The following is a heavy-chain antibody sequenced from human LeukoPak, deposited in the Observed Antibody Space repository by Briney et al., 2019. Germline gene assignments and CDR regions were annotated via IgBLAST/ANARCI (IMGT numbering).Heavy chain of an antibody. V-gene: IGHV4-59*08. Sequence: SETLSLACTVSGGSISGYFWSCIRQSPGKGLEWLGYIYYNGATLYSTSLNSRVTMSVDTSKNQFSLKLSSVTAADTAVYYCARHAPVGHFQRGMDVWGQGTTVTVSS. CDR3: ARHAPVGHFQRGMDV. J-gene: IGHJ6*02. CDR2: IYYNGAT. D-gene: IGHD1-26*01. CDR1: GGSISGYF.